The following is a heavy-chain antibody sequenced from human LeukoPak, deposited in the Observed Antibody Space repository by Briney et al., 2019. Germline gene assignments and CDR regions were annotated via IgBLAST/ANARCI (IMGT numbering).Heavy chain of an antibody. J-gene: IGHJ5*02. V-gene: IGHV1-2*02. CDR2: INPNSGGT. CDR3: ARGALHCSGGSCYCVWFDP. Sequence: ASVKVSCKASGYTFTGYYMHWVRQAPGQGLEWMGWINPNSGGTNYAQKFQGRVTMTRDTSISTAYMELSRLRSDDTAVYYCARGALHCSGGSCYCVWFDPWGQGTLVTVSS. D-gene: IGHD2-15*01. CDR1: GYTFTGYY.